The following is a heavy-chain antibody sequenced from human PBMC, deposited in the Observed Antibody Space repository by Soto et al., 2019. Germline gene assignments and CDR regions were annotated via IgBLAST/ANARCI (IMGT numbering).Heavy chain of an antibody. CDR1: GGSISSGGYY. V-gene: IGHV4-31*03. CDR3: ARAAHYSSPFRWFDP. D-gene: IGHD6-13*01. CDR2: IYYSGST. Sequence: QVQLQESGPGLVKPSQTLSLTCTVSGGSISSGGYYWSWIRQHPGKGLEWIGYIYYSGSTYYNPSLNSRVTISVDTSKNQFSLKLSSVTAADTAVYYCARAAHYSSPFRWFDPWGQGTLVTVYS. J-gene: IGHJ5*02.